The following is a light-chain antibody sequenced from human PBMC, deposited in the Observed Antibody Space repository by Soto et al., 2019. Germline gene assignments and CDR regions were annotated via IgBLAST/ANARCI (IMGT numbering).Light chain of an antibody. CDR1: QSIRRW. CDR2: DAS. J-gene: IGKJ1*01. CDR3: QQYNGWPWT. V-gene: IGKV1-5*01. Sequence: DSQMPQSPSMLSASVGDRVTIACRASQSIRRWLAWYQQKPGKAPKLLIFDASTLESGVPSRFSGSGSGTEFTLTITGLQSEDFAVYYCQQYNGWPWTFGLGTKVDIK.